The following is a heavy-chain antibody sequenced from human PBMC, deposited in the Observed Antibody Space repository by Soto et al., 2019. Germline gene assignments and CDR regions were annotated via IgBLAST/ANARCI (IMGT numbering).Heavy chain of an antibody. D-gene: IGHD6-6*01. CDR2: MNANNGKT. CDR1: GYTFTSYD. V-gene: IGHV1-18*01. CDR3: AKSIAARKGLFDP. J-gene: IGHJ5*02. Sequence: ASVKVSCKASGYTFTSYDINWVRQATGQGLEWMGWMNANNGKTNYAQKLQGRVTMNTDTSTSIAYMELRSLRSDDTAVYYCAKSIAARKGLFDPWGQGTLVTV.